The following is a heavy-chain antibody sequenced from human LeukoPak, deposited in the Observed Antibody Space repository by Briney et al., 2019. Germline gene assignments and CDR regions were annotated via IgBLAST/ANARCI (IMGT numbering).Heavy chain of an antibody. CDR1: GGSISSYY. D-gene: IGHD3-10*01. V-gene: IGHV4-4*07. Sequence: PSETLSLTCIVSGGSISSYYWSWIRQPAGKGLEWIGRIYASGSTNYNPSVKSRVTMSVDTSKNQFSLKVSSVTAADTAVYYCARVARRGYGSGSYSFDYWGQGTLVTVSS. CDR3: ARVARRGYGSGSYSFDY. J-gene: IGHJ4*02. CDR2: IYASGST.